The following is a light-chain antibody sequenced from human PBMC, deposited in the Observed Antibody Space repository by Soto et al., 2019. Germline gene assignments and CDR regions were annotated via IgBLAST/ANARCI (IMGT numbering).Light chain of an antibody. CDR3: TSFTCSSTQV. CDR1: SGDVDAFDY. V-gene: IGLV2-14*01. Sequence: QSVLTRPASVYGSPGQSITISCTGTSGDVDAFDYVSWYQQHPGKAPKLMIFEVSDRPSGVSDRFSGSKSGSTASLTISGLQAEEEADSFCTSFTCSSTQVFGHGSKFTGL. CDR2: EVS. J-gene: IGLJ1*01.